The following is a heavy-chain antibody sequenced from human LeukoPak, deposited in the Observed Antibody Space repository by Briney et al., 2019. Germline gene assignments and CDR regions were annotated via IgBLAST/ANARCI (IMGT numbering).Heavy chain of an antibody. D-gene: IGHD2-21*01. V-gene: IGHV4-39*01. J-gene: IGHJ4*02. Sequence: GSLRLSCTFSGGSITRSNYYWGWIRQPPGKALEWIGSMYNTGGSCYNPSLKSRVTISVDTSKNQFSLKVNSVTAADTAVYYCGIAPDYWGQGTLVTVSS. CDR3: GIAPDY. CDR1: GGSITRSNYY. CDR2: MYNTGGS.